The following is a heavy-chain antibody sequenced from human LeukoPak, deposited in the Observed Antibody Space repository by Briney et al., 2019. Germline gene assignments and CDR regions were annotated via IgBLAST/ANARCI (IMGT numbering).Heavy chain of an antibody. V-gene: IGHV1-2*02. D-gene: IGHD2-15*01. Sequence: PGASVKVSCKASGYTFTDYYMHWVRQAPGQGPEWMGWINPNSGGTKYTQKFQGRVTMTGDTSSNTAYMEVSSLRFDDTAVYYCARGRCGGGSCYSASDYWGQGTLVTVSS. J-gene: IGHJ4*02. CDR3: ARGRCGGGSCYSASDY. CDR2: INPNSGGT. CDR1: GYTFTDYY.